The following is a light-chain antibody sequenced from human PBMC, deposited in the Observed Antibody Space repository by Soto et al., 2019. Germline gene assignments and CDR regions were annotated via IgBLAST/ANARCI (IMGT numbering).Light chain of an antibody. J-gene: IGKJ1*01. Sequence: DIQMTQSPSSVSASVVDRVTITCLASQTISSWLAWYQQKPGKAPKVLIYDASSLESGVPSRFSGSESGTEFTLTISSLQPDDIATYYCQQYTENSGTFGQGTKVDI. V-gene: IGKV1-5*01. CDR3: QQYTENSGT. CDR1: QTISSW. CDR2: DAS.